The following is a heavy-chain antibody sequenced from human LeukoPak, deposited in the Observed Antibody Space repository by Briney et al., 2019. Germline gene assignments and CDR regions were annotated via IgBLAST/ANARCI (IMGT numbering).Heavy chain of an antibody. CDR2: ISFDGSIE. Sequence: PGGSLRLSCAASGLTFSSYGMHWVRQTPGKRLEWVALISFDGSIEYYVDSVKGRFTISRDNSKNTLFLQMSSLRPEDTAVYYCAKDSHIAVAGSDDALDVWGQGTMVTVSS. CDR3: AKDSHIAVAGSDDALDV. CDR1: GLTFSSYG. J-gene: IGHJ3*01. D-gene: IGHD6-19*01. V-gene: IGHV3-30*18.